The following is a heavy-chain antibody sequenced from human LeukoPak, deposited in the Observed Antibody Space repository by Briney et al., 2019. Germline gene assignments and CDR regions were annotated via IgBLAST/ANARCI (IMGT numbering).Heavy chain of an antibody. CDR3: AKQNTVTRGPVDY. J-gene: IGHJ4*02. Sequence: PGGSLRLSCVASGFTFNTYAIHWVRQAPGKGLEWVAVVSYDGNTKFYADSVKGRFTISRDNSKNTLYLQMNSPRAQDTAVYFCAKQNTVTRGPVDYWGQGTLVTVSS. V-gene: IGHV3-30*18. CDR2: VSYDGNTK. D-gene: IGHD4-17*01. CDR1: GFTFNTYA.